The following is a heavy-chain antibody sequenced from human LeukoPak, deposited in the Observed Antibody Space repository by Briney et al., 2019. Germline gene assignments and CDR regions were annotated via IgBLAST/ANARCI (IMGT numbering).Heavy chain of an antibody. V-gene: IGHV4-34*01. CDR1: SVSFSGYY. D-gene: IGHD1-26*01. J-gene: IGHJ6*03. CDR2: INHSGST. Sequence: SETLFLTCAVYSVSFSGYYWSWIRQPPGKGLEWIGEINHSGSTNYNPSLKSRFTISVDTSKNQFSLKLSSVTAADTAVYYCARRGYDGTSYYYYYMDVWGKGTTVTVSS. CDR3: ARRGYDGTSYYYYYMDV.